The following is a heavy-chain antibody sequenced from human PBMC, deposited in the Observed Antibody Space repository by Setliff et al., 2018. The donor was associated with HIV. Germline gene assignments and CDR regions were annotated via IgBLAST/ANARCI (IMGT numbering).Heavy chain of an antibody. CDR1: GFTFSTYG. CDR3: ARDSSSWSWAEYFQF. Sequence: GGSLRLSCEASGFTFSTYGMNWVRHAPGKGLEWVAQISSSGFPIYYADSVGGRFTASRDNGKNSLFLQMNSLRAEDTAVYYCARDSSSWSWAEYFQFWGQGTPVTVSS. CDR2: ISSSGFPI. J-gene: IGHJ1*01. V-gene: IGHV3-48*01. D-gene: IGHD6-13*01.